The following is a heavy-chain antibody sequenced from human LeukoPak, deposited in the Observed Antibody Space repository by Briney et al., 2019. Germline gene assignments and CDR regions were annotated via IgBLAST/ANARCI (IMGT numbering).Heavy chain of an antibody. D-gene: IGHD2-15*01. CDR1: GGSFSGYY. V-gene: IGHV4-34*01. Sequence: SETLSLTCAVYGGSFSGYYWSWIRQPPGKGLEWIGEINHSGSTNYNPSLKSRVTISVDTSKNQFSLKLSSVTAADTAVYYCARSGVAALRNWGQVTLVTVSS. J-gene: IGHJ4*02. CDR3: ARSGVAALRN. CDR2: INHSGST.